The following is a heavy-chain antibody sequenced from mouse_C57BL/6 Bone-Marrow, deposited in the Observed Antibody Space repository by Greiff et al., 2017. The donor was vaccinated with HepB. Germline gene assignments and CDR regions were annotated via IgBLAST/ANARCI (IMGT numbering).Heavy chain of an antibody. CDR2: INPLISDT. CDR3: AIRGQLRPMDY. J-gene: IGHJ4*01. CDR1: GYTFTSYG. V-gene: IGHV1-74*01. Sequence: VQLQQPGAELVRPGASVKVSCKASGYTFTSYGMNWVKQRPGQGLEWIVGINPLISDTNYNQKFKGKATLTVDKSSSTAYMQLSSLTSEDSAVYYCAIRGQLRPMDYWGQGTSVTVSS. D-gene: IGHD3-2*02.